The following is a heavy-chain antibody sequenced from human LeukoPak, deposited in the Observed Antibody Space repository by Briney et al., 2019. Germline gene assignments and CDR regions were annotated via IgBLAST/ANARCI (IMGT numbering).Heavy chain of an antibody. Sequence: GGPLRLSCAASGFTFSTYAMHWVRQAPGKGLEYVSAISSNGGSTYYANSVKGRFTISRDNSKKTLYLQMGSLRAEDMAVYYCARDENGLLWFGELSDWGQGTLVTVSS. CDR3: ARDENGLLWFGELSD. CDR2: ISSNGGST. J-gene: IGHJ4*02. V-gene: IGHV3-64*01. CDR1: GFTFSTYA. D-gene: IGHD3-10*01.